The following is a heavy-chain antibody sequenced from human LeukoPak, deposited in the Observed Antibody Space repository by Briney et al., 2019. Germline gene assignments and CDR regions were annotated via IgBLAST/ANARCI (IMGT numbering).Heavy chain of an antibody. D-gene: IGHD7-27*01. V-gene: IGHV4-59*01. Sequence: SETLSLTCTVSGDFITAYYWSWIRQPPGKGLEWIGYVYYTGSTEYNPSLRSRVTISLVMSKHQFSLDLTSVTAADTAVYYCASNTGTVFDYWGQGALVTVSS. CDR3: ASNTGTVFDY. CDR1: GDFITAYY. J-gene: IGHJ4*02. CDR2: VYYTGST.